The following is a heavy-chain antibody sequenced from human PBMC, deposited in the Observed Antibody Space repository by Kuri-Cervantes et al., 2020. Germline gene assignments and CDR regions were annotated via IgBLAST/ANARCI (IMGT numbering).Heavy chain of an antibody. CDR1: GFTFDDYA. D-gene: IGHD1-26*01. CDR2: IYHSGST. V-gene: IGHV4-38-2*01. J-gene: IGHJ3*01. Sequence: ESLKISCAASGFTFDDYAMHWVRQAPGKGLEWIGSIYHSGSTYYNPSLKSRVTISVDTSKNQFSLKLSSVTAADTAIYFCARFRMGVAFDFWGQGTMVTVSS. CDR3: ARFRMGVAFDF.